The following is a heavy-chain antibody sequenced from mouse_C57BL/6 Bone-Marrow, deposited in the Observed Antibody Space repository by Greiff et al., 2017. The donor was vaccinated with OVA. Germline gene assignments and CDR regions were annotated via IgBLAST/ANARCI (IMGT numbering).Heavy chain of an antibody. V-gene: IGHV1-80*01. CDR1: GYAFSSYW. J-gene: IGHJ1*03. D-gene: IGHD2-1*01. CDR3: ARRPLDYGNYEGYWYFDV. Sequence: QVQLQQSGAELVKPGASVKISCKASGYAFSSYWMNWVKQRPGKGLEWIGQIYPGDGDTNYNGKFKGKATLTADKSSSTAYMQLSSLTSEDSAVYFCARRPLDYGNYEGYWYFDVWGTGTTVTVSS. CDR2: IYPGDGDT.